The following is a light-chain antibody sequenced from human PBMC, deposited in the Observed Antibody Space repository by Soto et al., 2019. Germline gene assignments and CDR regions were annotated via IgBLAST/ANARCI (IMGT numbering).Light chain of an antibody. CDR2: KAS. CDR3: QQNDTYST. CDR1: QSISSW. V-gene: IGKV1-5*03. J-gene: IGKJ1*01. Sequence: DIQMTQSPSTLSASVGDRVTITCRASQSISSWLAWYQQKPGKAPNLLIYKASSLETGVPSRFSGGGSGTEFNLTISSLQPDDFATYYCQQNDTYSTFGQGTKVEIK.